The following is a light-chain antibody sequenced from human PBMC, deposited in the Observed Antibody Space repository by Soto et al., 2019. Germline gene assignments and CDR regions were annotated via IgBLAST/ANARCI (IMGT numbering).Light chain of an antibody. CDR3: HQYDDWPRYT. CDR1: QSVRSN. CDR2: GAS. J-gene: IGKJ2*01. V-gene: IGKV3D-15*01. Sequence: EIVMTQSPATLSVSPGERATLSCRASQSVRSNLAWYQQKPGQAPRLLIYGASTRATNIPARFSASGSGTEFXLXXSSXXSXXXAVYFCHQYDDWPRYTFGQGTKLEIK.